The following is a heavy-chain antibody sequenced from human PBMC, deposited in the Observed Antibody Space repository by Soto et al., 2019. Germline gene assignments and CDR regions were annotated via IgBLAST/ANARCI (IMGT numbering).Heavy chain of an antibody. V-gene: IGHV4-31*03. CDR3: SRSSSPGTERWNALSDY. J-gene: IGHJ4*02. CDR2: IYYSGST. D-gene: IGHD1-1*01. CDR1: GGSISSGGYY. Sequence: SETLSLTCTVSGGSISSGGYYWSWIRQHPGKGLEWIGYIYYSGSTYYNPSLKSRVTISVDTSKNQFSLKLSSVTAADTAVYYCSRSSSPGTERWNALSDYWGQGTLVTVSS.